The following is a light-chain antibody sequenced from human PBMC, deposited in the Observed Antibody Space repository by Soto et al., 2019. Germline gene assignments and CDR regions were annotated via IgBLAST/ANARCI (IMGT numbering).Light chain of an antibody. CDR2: DVT. J-gene: IGLJ1*01. V-gene: IGLV2-11*01. CDR3: CSYAGSYTYV. CDR1: GSDVGGYNY. Sequence: QSALTQPRSVSGSPGQSVTISCTGTGSDVGGYNYVSWYQQYPDKAPKVMIYDVTKRPAGVPDRFSGSKSGNTASLTISGLQADDEADYYCCSYAGSYTYVFGTGTKLTV.